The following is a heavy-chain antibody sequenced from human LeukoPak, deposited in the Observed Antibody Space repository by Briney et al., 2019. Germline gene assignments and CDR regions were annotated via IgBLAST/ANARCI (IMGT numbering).Heavy chain of an antibody. CDR2: MNPNSGNT. CDR1: GYTFSSYD. D-gene: IGHD3-22*01. J-gene: IGHJ3*02. Sequence: ASVKVSCKASGYTFSSYDINWVRQAPGQGLEWMGWMNPNSGNTGYAQELQGRVAMTRDTYISTAYMELSSLISDDTAVYYCTRGGTIYDTILEDPFDIWGQGTMVTVSS. V-gene: IGHV1-8*01. CDR3: TRGGTIYDTILEDPFDI.